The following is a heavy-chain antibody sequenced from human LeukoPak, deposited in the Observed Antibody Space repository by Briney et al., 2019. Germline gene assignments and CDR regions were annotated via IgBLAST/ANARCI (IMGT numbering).Heavy chain of an antibody. J-gene: IGHJ6*04. Sequence: SETLSLTCTVSGGSISSYYWSWIRQPPGKGLEWIGYIYYSGSTNYNPSLKSRVTISVDTSKNQFSLKLSSVTAADTAVYYCARAKQRIAVAGGGGMDVWGKGTRSPSPQ. CDR1: GGSISSYY. D-gene: IGHD6-19*01. V-gene: IGHV4-59*01. CDR2: IYYSGST. CDR3: ARAKQRIAVAGGGGMDV.